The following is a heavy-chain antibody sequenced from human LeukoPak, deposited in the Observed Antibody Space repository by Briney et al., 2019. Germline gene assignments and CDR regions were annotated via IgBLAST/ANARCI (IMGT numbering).Heavy chain of an antibody. Sequence: KASETLSLTCAVYGGSFSGYYWSWIRQPPGKGLEWIGEINHSGSTNYNPSLKSRVTISVDTSKNQFSLKLSSVTAADTAVYYCVRGRYSSGWFKDKNWFDPWGQGIPVTVSS. D-gene: IGHD6-19*01. CDR1: GGSFSGYY. V-gene: IGHV4-34*01. CDR2: INHSGST. CDR3: VRGRYSSGWFKDKNWFDP. J-gene: IGHJ5*02.